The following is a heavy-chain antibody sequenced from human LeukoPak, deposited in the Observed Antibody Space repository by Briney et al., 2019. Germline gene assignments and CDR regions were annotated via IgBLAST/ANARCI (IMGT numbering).Heavy chain of an antibody. V-gene: IGHV4-59*01. J-gene: IGHJ6*03. CDR1: GGSISSYY. CDR2: IYYSGST. CDR3: AQVAATPFYYYYYMDV. D-gene: IGHD2-15*01. Sequence: SETLSLTCTVSGGSISSYYWSCIREPPGKGLEWIGYIYYSGSTDYNPSLKSRVTISVDTSKNQFSLKLYSVTAADTAVYYCAQVAATPFYYYYYMDVWGKGTTVTVSS.